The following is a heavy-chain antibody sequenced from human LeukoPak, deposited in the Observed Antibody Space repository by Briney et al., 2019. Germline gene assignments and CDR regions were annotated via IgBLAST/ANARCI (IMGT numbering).Heavy chain of an antibody. D-gene: IGHD3-22*01. Sequence: GGSLRLSCAASGFTFSSYSMNWVRQAPGKGLEWVSSISSSSSYIYYADSVKGRFTISRDNAKNSRYLQMNSLRAEDTAVYYCARDRRSGSLLDYWGQGTLVTVST. CDR3: ARDRRSGSLLDY. V-gene: IGHV3-21*01. J-gene: IGHJ4*02. CDR2: ISSSSSYI. CDR1: GFTFSSYS.